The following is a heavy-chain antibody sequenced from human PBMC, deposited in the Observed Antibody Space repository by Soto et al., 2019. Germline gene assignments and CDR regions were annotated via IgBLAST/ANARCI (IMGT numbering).Heavy chain of an antibody. CDR2: IIPVYGSP. CDR1: GDTFTSHT. CDR3: ARDITGTNNWFDP. V-gene: IGHV1-69*06. Sequence: VQLVQSGAEVKKPGSSVRVSCETSGDTFTSHTVTWLRQAPGQWLEWMGGIIPVYGSPNYAEKFQGRLTITADTSTNAADMELRRLKSEDPAVYFCARDITGTNNWFDPWGQGTLVTVSS. J-gene: IGHJ5*02. D-gene: IGHD1-20*01.